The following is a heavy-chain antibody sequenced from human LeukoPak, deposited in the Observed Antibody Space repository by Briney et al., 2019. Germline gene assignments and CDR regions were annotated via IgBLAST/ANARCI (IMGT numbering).Heavy chain of an antibody. CDR3: ARVSGYSGLSDDY. CDR1: GFTFSSYE. Sequence: GGSLRLSCAASGFTFSSYEMNWVRQAPGKVLEWVSYISSSGSTIYYADSVKGRFTISRDNAKNSLYLQMNSLRAEDTAVYYCARVSGYSGLSDDYWGQGTLVTVSS. V-gene: IGHV3-48*03. D-gene: IGHD5-12*01. CDR2: ISSSGSTI. J-gene: IGHJ4*02.